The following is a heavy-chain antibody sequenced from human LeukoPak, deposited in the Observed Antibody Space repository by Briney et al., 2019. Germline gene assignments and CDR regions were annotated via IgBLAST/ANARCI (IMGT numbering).Heavy chain of an antibody. Sequence: GRSLRLSCAASGFTFSSYAMHWVRQAPGKGLEWVAVISYDGSNKYYADSVKGRFTISRDNSKNTLYLQMNSLRAEDTAVYYCARGHEGAFDIWGQGTMVTVSS. V-gene: IGHV3-30-3*01. CDR2: ISYDGSNK. CDR1: GFTFSSYA. CDR3: ARGHEGAFDI. J-gene: IGHJ3*02.